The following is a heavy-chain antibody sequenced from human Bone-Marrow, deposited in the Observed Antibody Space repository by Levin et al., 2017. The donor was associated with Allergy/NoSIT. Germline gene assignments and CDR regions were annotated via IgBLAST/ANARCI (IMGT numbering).Heavy chain of an antibody. V-gene: IGHV3-30*18. CDR2: ISYDGSNK. CDR1: GFTFSSYG. CDR3: AKNQGRYDYGDPLRFDY. D-gene: IGHD4-17*01. J-gene: IGHJ4*02. Sequence: GGSLRLSCAASGFTFSSYGMHWVRQAPGKGLEWVAVISYDGSNKYYADSVKGRFTISRDNSKNTLYLQMNSLRAEDTAVYYCAKNQGRYDYGDPLRFDYWGQGTLVTVSS.